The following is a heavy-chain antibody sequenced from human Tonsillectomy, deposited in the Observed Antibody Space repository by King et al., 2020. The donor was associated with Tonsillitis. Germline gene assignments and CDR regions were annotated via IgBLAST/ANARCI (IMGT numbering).Heavy chain of an antibody. J-gene: IGHJ4*02. D-gene: IGHD2-21*01. CDR2: IKGSGSNT. CDR1: GVTFSSYV. V-gene: IGHV3-23*04. CDR3: AKDRGDGGGYPIIDY. Sequence: VQLVESGGGSVQPGGSLRLSCAASGVTFSSYVMSWVRQAPGKGLEWVSTIKGSGSNTYYADSVKGRFTISGDNSNNALFLQMNSLRAEDTAVYYCAKDRGDGGGYPIIDYWGQGTLVTVSS.